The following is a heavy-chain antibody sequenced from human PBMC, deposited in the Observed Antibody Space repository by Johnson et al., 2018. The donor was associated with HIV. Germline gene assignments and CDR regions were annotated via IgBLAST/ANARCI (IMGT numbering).Heavy chain of an antibody. CDR3: ARGRTQFLEGGAFDI. CDR1: GFTFSSYA. Sequence: VQLVESGGGVVQPGRSLSLSCVASGFTFSSYAMHWVRQAPGKGLEWVSAISGSGGSTYYADSVKGRFTISRDNSKNTLYLQMNSLRTEDTAVYYCARGRTQFLEGGAFDIWGQGTMVTVSS. CDR2: ISGSGGST. V-gene: IGHV3-23*04. D-gene: IGHD3-3*01. J-gene: IGHJ3*02.